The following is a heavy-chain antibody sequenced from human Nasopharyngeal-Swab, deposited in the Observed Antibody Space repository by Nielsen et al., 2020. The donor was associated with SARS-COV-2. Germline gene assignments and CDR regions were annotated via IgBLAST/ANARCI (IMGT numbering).Heavy chain of an antibody. V-gene: IGHV3-23*01. J-gene: IGHJ3*02. D-gene: IGHD3-9*01. CDR2: ISGSGGST. CDR1: GFISSSYA. Sequence: GEPMKMSCAESGFISSSYAMSWVSKARGKGRGRGSAISGSGGSTYYADSVKGRFTISRDNSKNTLYLQMNSLRAEDTAVYYCAKKLENILRYFDWLLDAFDIWGQGTMVTVSS. CDR3: AKKLENILRYFDWLLDAFDI.